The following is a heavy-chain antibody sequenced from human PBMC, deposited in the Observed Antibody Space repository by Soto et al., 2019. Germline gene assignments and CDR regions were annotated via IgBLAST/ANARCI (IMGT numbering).Heavy chain of an antibody. V-gene: IGHV3-30*03. CDR3: AREWVYDSSGWSFDY. J-gene: IGHJ4*02. CDR2: ISDDGSNK. CDR1: GFTFSTYG. Sequence: QVQLVESGGGVVQPGRSLRLSCAASGFTFSTYGMHWVRQAPGKGLEWVAVISDDGSNKYYADSVKGRFTISRDNSKSTLYLQVNSLRAEDTAVYYCAREWVYDSSGWSFDYWGQGTLVTVSS. D-gene: IGHD3-22*01.